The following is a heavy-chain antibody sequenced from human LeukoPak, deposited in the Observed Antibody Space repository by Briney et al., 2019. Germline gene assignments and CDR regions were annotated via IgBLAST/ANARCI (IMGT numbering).Heavy chain of an antibody. V-gene: IGHV3-30*18. CDR1: GFTFSSYA. D-gene: IGHD6-19*01. J-gene: IGHJ4*02. CDR2: ISYDGSNK. Sequence: GGSLRLSCAASGFTFSSYAMSWVRQAPGKGLEWVAVISYDGSNKYYADSVKGRFTISRDNSKNTLYLQMNSLRAEDTAVYYCAKAPYSSGWASYFDYWGQGTLVTVSS. CDR3: AKAPYSSGWASYFDY.